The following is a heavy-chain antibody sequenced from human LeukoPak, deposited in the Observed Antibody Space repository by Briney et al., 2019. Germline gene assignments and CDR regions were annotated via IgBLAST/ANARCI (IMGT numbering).Heavy chain of an antibody. CDR3: AKGDRAFDM. Sequence: PGGSLRLSCAASGFTFSSYAVSWVRQAPGKGLEWVSAISGSGGYTYYADSVKGWFTISRVNSKNTLYLQMNSLRAEDTAVYYCAKGDRAFDMWGQGTMVTVS. CDR2: ISGSGGYT. V-gene: IGHV3-23*01. J-gene: IGHJ3*02. CDR1: GFTFSSYA.